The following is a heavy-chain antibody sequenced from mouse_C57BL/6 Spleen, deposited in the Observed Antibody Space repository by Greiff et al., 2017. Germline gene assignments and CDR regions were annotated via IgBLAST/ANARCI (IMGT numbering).Heavy chain of an antibody. Sequence: VQLVESGPGLVQPSQSLSITCTVSGFSFTSYGVPWVRQSPGKGLEWLGVIWRGGRTAYNAAFMSRLSISKDNSKSQIFFKRNSLRADDTAIYYSACYGYDEGGDYCAMDYWGQGTSVTVSS. CDR2: IWRGGRT. CDR3: ACYGYDEGGDYCAMDY. V-gene: IGHV2-5*01. J-gene: IGHJ4*01. D-gene: IGHD2-2*01. CDR1: GFSFTSYG.